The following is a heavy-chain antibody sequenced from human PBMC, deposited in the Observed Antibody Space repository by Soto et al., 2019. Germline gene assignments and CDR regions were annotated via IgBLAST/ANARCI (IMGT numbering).Heavy chain of an antibody. CDR3: ARGGIAAAGTYYYYGMDV. D-gene: IGHD6-13*01. Sequence: GGSLRLSCAASGFTFSSYSMNWVRQAPGKGLEWVSSISSSSSYIYYADSVKGRFTISRDNAKNSLYLQMNSLRAEDTAVYYCARGGIAAAGTYYYYGMDVWGQGTTVTVSS. CDR2: ISSSSSYI. CDR1: GFTFSSYS. J-gene: IGHJ6*02. V-gene: IGHV3-21*01.